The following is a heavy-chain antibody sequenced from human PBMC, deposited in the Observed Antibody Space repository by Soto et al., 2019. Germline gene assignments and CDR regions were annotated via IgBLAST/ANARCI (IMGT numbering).Heavy chain of an antibody. CDR2: ISGSGGST. J-gene: IGHJ4*02. V-gene: IGHV3-23*01. CDR1: GFTFSSYA. D-gene: IGHD3-22*01. CDR3: ANPLSYYYYDSSGYRDY. Sequence: GGSLRLSCAASGFTFSSYAMSWVRQAPGKGLEWVSAISGSGGSTYYADSVKGRFTISRDNSKNTLYLQMNSLRAEDTAVYYCANPLSYYYYDSSGYRDYWGQGTLVTVSS.